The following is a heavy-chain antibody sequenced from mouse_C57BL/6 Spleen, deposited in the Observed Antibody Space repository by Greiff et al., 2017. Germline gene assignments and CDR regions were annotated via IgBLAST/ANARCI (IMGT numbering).Heavy chain of an antibody. D-gene: IGHD4-1*01. CDR2: IYPRSGNT. CDR3: ARLNEKLDYFDY. J-gene: IGHJ2*01. Sequence: VQRVESGAELARPGASVKLSCKASGYTFTSYGISWVKQRTGQGLEWIGEIYPRSGNTYYNEKFEGKATRTADKSSSTAYMELRSLTSEDSAVYFCARLNEKLDYFDYWGQGTTLTVSS. V-gene: IGHV1-81*01. CDR1: GYTFTSYG.